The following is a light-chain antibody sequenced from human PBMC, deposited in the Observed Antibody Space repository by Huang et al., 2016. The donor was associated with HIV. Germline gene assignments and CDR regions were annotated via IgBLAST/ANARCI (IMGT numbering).Light chain of an antibody. J-gene: IGKJ3*01. CDR3: QQYDNWPPFT. Sequence: EIVMTQSPGTLSVSPGERATLSCRASQSVRSNLAWYQQKPGQAPRLLIYDASTRATGFPARFSGSGSGTQFTLSISSLQSEEFAVYYCQQYDNWPPFTFGPGTKVDIK. CDR1: QSVRSN. V-gene: IGKV3-15*01. CDR2: DAS.